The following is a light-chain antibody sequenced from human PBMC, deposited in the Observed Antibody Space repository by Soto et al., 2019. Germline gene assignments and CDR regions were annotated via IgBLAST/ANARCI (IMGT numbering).Light chain of an antibody. V-gene: IGKV1-17*03. CDR3: LQHNTYPLS. Sequence: DIQMTQSPSAMSASVGDRVTITCRASQAISHYLAWFHQRPGKVPKRLIYGASTLESGVPSRFSGSGSGTEFTLTIGSLQPEDFGTYYCLQHNTYPLSFGGGTKVDI. CDR2: GAS. CDR1: QAISHY. J-gene: IGKJ4*01.